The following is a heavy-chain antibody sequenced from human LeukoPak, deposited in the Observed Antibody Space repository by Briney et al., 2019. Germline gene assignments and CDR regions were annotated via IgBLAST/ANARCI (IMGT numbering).Heavy chain of an antibody. CDR2: ISAYNGNT. CDR1: GYTFTSYG. CDR3: ARDMSPLNGDYASTLEKYYFDY. V-gene: IGHV1-18*01. D-gene: IGHD4-17*01. J-gene: IGHJ4*02. Sequence: ASVKVSCKASGYTFTSYGISWVRQAHGQGLEWMGWISAYNGNTNYAQKFQGRVTMTTDTFTSIAYMELRSLRSDDTAMYHCARDMSPLNGDYASTLEKYYFDYWGQGTLVTVSS.